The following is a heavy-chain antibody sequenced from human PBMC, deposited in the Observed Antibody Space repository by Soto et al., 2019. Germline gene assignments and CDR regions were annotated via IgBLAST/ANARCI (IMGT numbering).Heavy chain of an antibody. CDR2: INHSGST. V-gene: IGHV4-34*01. CDR1: GGAVSSYH. D-gene: IGHD6-6*01. Sequence: SEPLSLTFVVYGGAVSSYHWSCFRKSPTKNLDWIGEINHSGSTNYNPSLQSRVTISIETSKNHFSLNLSSVTAADTAIYYCARGRGTWSIAVLNWFDPWGQG. CDR3: ARGRGTWSIAVLNWFDP. J-gene: IGHJ5*02.